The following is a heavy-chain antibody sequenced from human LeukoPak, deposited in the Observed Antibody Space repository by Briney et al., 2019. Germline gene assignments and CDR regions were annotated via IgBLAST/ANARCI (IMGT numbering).Heavy chain of an antibody. CDR3: ATVSEY. J-gene: IGHJ4*02. CDR2: INNDGTAT. Sequence: GGSLRLSCAASGFTFNYFWMHWVRQVPGKGLVWVSGINNDGTATYYADSVKARFTISRANDKNTVYLQMNGLRAEDTTVYYCATVSEYWGQGTLVTVSS. V-gene: IGHV3-74*01. CDR1: GFTFNYFW.